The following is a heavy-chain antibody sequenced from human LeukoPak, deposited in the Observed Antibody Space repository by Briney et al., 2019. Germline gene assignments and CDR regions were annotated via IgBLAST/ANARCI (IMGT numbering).Heavy chain of an antibody. D-gene: IGHD2-2*01. J-gene: IGHJ4*02. Sequence: PGGSLRLSCAASGFTFSSYGMHWVRQAPGKGLEGVAFIRYDGSNKYYADSVKGRFTISRDNSKNTLYLQMNSLRAEDTAVYYCAKQGGCSSTSCFYPLGYWGQGTLVTVSS. CDR1: GFTFSSYG. V-gene: IGHV3-30*02. CDR2: IRYDGSNK. CDR3: AKQGGCSSTSCFYPLGY.